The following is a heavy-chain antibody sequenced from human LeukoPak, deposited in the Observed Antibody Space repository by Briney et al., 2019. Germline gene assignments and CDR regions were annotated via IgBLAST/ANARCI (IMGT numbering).Heavy chain of an antibody. CDR3: ARGGRYDILTGYFGY. D-gene: IGHD3-9*01. CDR1: GGSISSSTNY. Sequence: SETLSLTCTVSGGSISSSTNYWGWIRQPPGKGLEWIGNIYYSGSAYSSLKSRVTMSVDTSRNQFSLKLSSVTAADTAVYYCARGGRYDILTGYFGYWGQGTLVTVSS. V-gene: IGHV4-39*07. J-gene: IGHJ4*02. CDR2: IYYSGSA.